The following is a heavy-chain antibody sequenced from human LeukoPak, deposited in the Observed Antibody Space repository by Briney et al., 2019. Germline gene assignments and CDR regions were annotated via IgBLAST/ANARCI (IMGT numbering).Heavy chain of an antibody. CDR2: VYYSGGT. V-gene: IGHV4-59*01. J-gene: IGHJ4*02. Sequence: AETLSLTCTQSGGSISSYYWSWIRQPPGKGLEWIGYVYYSGGTNYNPSLKSRVTMSVDTSKNQFSLKLSSVTAADTAVYYCARESENDYGDYLFDYWGQGTLVTVSS. D-gene: IGHD4-17*01. CDR1: GGSISSYY. CDR3: ARESENDYGDYLFDY.